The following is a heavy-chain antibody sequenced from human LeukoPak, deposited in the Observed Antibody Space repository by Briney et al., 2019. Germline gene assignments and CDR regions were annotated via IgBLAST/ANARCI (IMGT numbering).Heavy chain of an antibody. D-gene: IGHD5-12*01. CDR3: AREIVATIGYYFDY. Sequence: GGSLRPSCAASGFTFSSYGMHWVRQAPGKGLEWVAVIWYDGSNKYYADSVKGRFTISRDNSKNTLYLQMNSLRAEDTAVYYCAREIVATIGYYFDYWGQGTLVTVSS. J-gene: IGHJ4*02. V-gene: IGHV3-33*01. CDR2: IWYDGSNK. CDR1: GFTFSSYG.